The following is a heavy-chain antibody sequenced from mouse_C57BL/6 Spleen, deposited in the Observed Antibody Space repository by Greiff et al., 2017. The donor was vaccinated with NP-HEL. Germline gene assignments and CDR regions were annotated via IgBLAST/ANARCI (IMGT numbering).Heavy chain of an antibody. CDR2: IYPRSGNT. CDR3: ARGVDSSGYEGY. V-gene: IGHV1-81*01. J-gene: IGHJ2*01. CDR1: GYTFTSYG. D-gene: IGHD3-2*02. Sequence: VQLQQSGAELARPGASVKLSCKASGYTFTSYGISWVKQRTGQGLEWIGEIYPRSGNTYYNEKFKGKATLTADKSSSTAYMELRSLTSEDSAVYFCARGVDSSGYEGYWGQGTTLTVSS.